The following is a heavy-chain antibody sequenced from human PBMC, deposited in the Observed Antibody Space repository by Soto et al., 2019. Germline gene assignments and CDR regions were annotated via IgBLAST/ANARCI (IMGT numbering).Heavy chain of an antibody. Sequence: GGSLRLSCAASGFTFSGSAMHWVRQASGKGLEWVGRIRSKGNSYATAYAASVKGRFTISRDDSKNTAYLQMNSLKTDETAVYYCTRRKIGPYYYYMDVWGKGTTVTVSS. D-gene: IGHD3-22*01. CDR3: TRRKIGPYYYYMDV. CDR2: IRSKGNSYAT. V-gene: IGHV3-73*01. CDR1: GFTFSGSA. J-gene: IGHJ6*03.